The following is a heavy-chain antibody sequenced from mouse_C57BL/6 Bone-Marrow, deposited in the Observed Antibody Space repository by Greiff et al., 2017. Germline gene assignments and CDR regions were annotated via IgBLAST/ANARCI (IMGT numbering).Heavy chain of an antibody. CDR3: ARPYYSNYWYFDV. J-gene: IGHJ1*03. CDR1: GYTFTSYW. D-gene: IGHD2-5*01. Sequence: QVQLQQPGAELVKPGASVKMSCKASGYTFTSYWINWVKQRPGQGLEWIGDIYPGSGSTNYNEKFKSKATLTVDTSSSTAYMQRSSLTSEDSAVYYCARPYYSNYWYFDVWGTGTTVTVSS. V-gene: IGHV1-55*01. CDR2: IYPGSGST.